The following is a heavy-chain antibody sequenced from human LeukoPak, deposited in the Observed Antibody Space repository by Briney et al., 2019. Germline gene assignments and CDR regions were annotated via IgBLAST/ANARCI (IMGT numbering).Heavy chain of an antibody. Sequence: PGGSLRLSCAAPGITFSRFGMHWVRQAPGKGLEWVAFIWYDGSNKYYADSVKGRFTISRDNSKNTLYLQMNSLRVEDTAVYYCTRDGTETAGPFDPWGQGTLVTVSS. CDR2: IWYDGSNK. J-gene: IGHJ5*02. V-gene: IGHV3-33*01. CDR3: TRDGTETAGPFDP. D-gene: IGHD1/OR15-1a*01. CDR1: GITFSRFG.